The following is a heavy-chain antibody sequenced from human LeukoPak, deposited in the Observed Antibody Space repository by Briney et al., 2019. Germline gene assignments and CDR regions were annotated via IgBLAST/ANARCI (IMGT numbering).Heavy chain of an antibody. D-gene: IGHD6-19*01. Sequence: GGSLRLSCAASGFTFSSYGMHWVRQAPGKGLEWVAFIRYDGSNKYYADSVKGRFTISRDNSKNTLYLQMNSLRAEDTAVYYCASLAGWDDAFDIWGQGTMVTVSS. V-gene: IGHV3-30*02. CDR3: ASLAGWDDAFDI. J-gene: IGHJ3*02. CDR2: IRYDGSNK. CDR1: GFTFSSYG.